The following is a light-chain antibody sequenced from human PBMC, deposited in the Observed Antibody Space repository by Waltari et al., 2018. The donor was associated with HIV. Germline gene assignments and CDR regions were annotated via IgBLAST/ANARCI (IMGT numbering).Light chain of an antibody. J-gene: IGLJ2*01. CDR3: CSYAGSREV. CDR1: SRGVGSYNL. CDR2: EVN. Sequence: QSALTQPASVSGSPGQSAPIYCPGTSRGVGSYNLFSWYQQHPGKAPELMIYEVNKRPSGVSNRFSGSKSGNTASLTISGLQTEDEADYYCCSYAGSREVFGGGTKLTVL. V-gene: IGLV2-23*02.